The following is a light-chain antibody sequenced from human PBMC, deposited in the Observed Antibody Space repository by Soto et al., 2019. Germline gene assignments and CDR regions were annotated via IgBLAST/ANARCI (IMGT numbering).Light chain of an antibody. CDR1: QDIGGR. J-gene: IGKJ3*01. Sequence: DIQMTQSPSSVSASVGDRITITCRASQDIGGRLAWYQQKPGKAPKLLIYDASNLEAGVPSRCSGSGSGTEFTFSISSLQPEDVATYYCQQYENLPPGFGPGTTVEIK. CDR3: QQYENLPPG. CDR2: DAS. V-gene: IGKV1-33*01.